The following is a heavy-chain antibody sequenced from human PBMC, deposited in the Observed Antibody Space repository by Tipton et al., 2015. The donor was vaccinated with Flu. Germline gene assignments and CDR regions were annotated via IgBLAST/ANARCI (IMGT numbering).Heavy chain of an antibody. J-gene: IGHJ6*02. V-gene: IGHV3-43D*04. CDR1: GFTFDDYA. CDR2: ISWDGGST. Sequence: LTCAASGFTFDDYAMHWVRQAPGKGLEWVSLISWDGGSTYYADSVKGRFTISRDNSKNSLYLQMNSLRAEDTALYYCAKDISPYYYYGMDVWGQGTTVTVSS. CDR3: AKDISPYYYYGMDV.